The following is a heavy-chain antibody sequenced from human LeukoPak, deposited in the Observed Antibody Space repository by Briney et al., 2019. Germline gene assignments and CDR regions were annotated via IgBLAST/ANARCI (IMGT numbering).Heavy chain of an antibody. CDR1: GGSISTYY. CDR3: ATWGIAVAGTFDY. V-gene: IGHV4-4*07. Sequence: SETLSLTCTVSGGSISTYYWNWIRQPAGKGLEWIGRIYTSGSTGYNPSLKSRVTMSLDTSKNQFSLKLSSVTAADTAVYYCATWGIAVAGTFDYWGQGTLVTVST. D-gene: IGHD6-19*01. J-gene: IGHJ4*02. CDR2: IYTSGST.